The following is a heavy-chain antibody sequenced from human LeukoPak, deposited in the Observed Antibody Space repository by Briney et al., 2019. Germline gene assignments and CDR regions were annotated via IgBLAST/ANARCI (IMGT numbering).Heavy chain of an antibody. J-gene: IGHJ4*02. CDR1: GYTFTNWW. D-gene: IGHD1-26*01. CDR3: ARLGGATGNPQDY. CDR2: FYPGDSDT. Sequence: GESLKISCKGSGYTFTNWWIGWVRQKPGKGLEWMGIFYPGDSDTAYSPPFRGQVTISADKSISTAYLQWSSLKASDTGIYYCARLGGATGNPQDYWGQGTLVTVSS. V-gene: IGHV5-51*01.